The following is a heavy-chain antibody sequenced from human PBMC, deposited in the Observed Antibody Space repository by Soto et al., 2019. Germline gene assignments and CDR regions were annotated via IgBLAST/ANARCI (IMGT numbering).Heavy chain of an antibody. Sequence: QVQLQESGPGLVKPSETLSLTCTVSDGSIGSYYWSWIRQPPGKGLEWIGYISYSGNTNHNPSLKSRVTTSVDTCKIQFSPKLGSVTAAEPAVYFWAGNNHPGYRGYFHLWGRGTLVTVSS. J-gene: IGHJ2*01. CDR3: AGNNHPGYRGYFHL. V-gene: IGHV4-59*08. D-gene: IGHD3-9*01. CDR2: ISYSGNT. CDR1: DGSIGSYY.